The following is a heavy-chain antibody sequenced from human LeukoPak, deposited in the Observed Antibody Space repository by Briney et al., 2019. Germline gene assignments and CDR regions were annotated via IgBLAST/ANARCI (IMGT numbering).Heavy chain of an antibody. D-gene: IGHD2-8*01. CDR2: INPSGGGT. Sequence: ASLKVSCKAAGYTFTSYYIHWVRQAPGQALEWMGVINPSGGGTSYAQKFQGRVNMTRDTSTSTVYMDLRSLRSEDTAVYFCARDMLAVPSNWFDPWGQGTLVTVSS. CDR3: ARDMLAVPSNWFDP. CDR1: GYTFTSYY. J-gene: IGHJ5*02. V-gene: IGHV1-46*01.